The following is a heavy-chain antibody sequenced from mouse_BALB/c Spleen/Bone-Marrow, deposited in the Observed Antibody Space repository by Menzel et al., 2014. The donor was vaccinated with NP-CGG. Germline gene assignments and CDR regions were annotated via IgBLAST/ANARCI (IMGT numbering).Heavy chain of an antibody. CDR3: ARGGISVDY. Sequence: VQLQQSGAELVRPGSSVKISCKASGYAFSVYWMNWVKRRPGQGLEWIGQIYPGDGDTNYNGKFKGRATLTADKSSNTAYMQRSSLTSEDSAVYFCARGGISVDYWGQGTTLTVSS. V-gene: IGHV1-80*01. J-gene: IGHJ2*01. CDR1: GYAFSVYW. CDR2: IYPGDGDT.